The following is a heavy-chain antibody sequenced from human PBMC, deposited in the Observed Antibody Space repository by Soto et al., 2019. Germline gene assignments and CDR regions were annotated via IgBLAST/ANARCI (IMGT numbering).Heavy chain of an antibody. CDR2: ISSSSSYI. J-gene: IGHJ4*02. CDR1: GFTFSSYS. V-gene: IGHV3-21*01. D-gene: IGHD5-12*01. CDR3: AREPQMWATIDSENDY. Sequence: GGSLRLSCAASGFTFSSYSMNWVRQAPGKGLEWVSSISSSSSYIYYADSVKGRFTISRDNAKNSLYLQMNSLRAEDTAVYYCAREPQMWATIDSENDYWGQGTLVTVSS.